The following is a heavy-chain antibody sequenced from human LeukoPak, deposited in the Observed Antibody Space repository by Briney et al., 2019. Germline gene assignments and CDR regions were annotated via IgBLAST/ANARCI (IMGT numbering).Heavy chain of an antibody. Sequence: GGSLRLSCAASGFTFSSYAMHWVRQAPGKGLEWVAVISYDGSNKYYADSVKGRFTISRDNSKNTLYLQMNSLRAEDTAVYYCAKDDESGSYFFDYWGQGTLVTVSS. D-gene: IGHD1-26*01. V-gene: IGHV3-30-3*01. J-gene: IGHJ4*02. CDR2: ISYDGSNK. CDR1: GFTFSSYA. CDR3: AKDDESGSYFFDY.